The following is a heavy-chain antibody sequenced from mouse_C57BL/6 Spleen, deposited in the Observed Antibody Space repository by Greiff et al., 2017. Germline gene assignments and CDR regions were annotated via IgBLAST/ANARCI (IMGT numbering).Heavy chain of an antibody. CDR2: ISSGGDYI. J-gene: IGHJ2*01. CDR3: TRDEGLRGYFDY. V-gene: IGHV5-9-1*02. Sequence: EVHLVESGEGLVKPGGSLKLSCAASGFTFSSYAMSWVRQTPEKRLEWVAYISSGGDYIYYADTVKGRFTISRDNARNTLYLQMSSLKSEDTAMYYCTRDEGLRGYFDYWGQGTTLTVSS. D-gene: IGHD2-4*01. CDR1: GFTFSSYA.